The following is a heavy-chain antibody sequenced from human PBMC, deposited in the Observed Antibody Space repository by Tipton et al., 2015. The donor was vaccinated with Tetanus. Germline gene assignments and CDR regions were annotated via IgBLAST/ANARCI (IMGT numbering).Heavy chain of an antibody. V-gene: IGHV3-7*01. J-gene: IGHJ3*02. Sequence: GSLRLSCATSGFPFMTYWMTWVRQAPGKGLEWVANIKRDGSEQHYVDSVKGRFTISRDNAKNSLYLQMNSLRAEDTAVYYCAKEGCSRCNGDSRFDIWGQGTKVTVSS. D-gene: IGHD2-15*01. CDR2: IKRDGSEQ. CDR1: GFPFMTYW. CDR3: AKEGCSRCNGDSRFDI.